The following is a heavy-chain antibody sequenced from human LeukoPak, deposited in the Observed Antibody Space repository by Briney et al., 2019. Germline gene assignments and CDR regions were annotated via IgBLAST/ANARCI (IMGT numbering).Heavy chain of an antibody. CDR2: ISGSGDST. J-gene: IGHJ5*02. CDR3: AKDTMTTSGWFDP. Sequence: GGSLRLSCAASGFTFSNYAMRWVRQAPGKGLEWVSGISGSGDSTYYADSVKGRFTISRDNSKNTLYLQMNSLRAEDTAVYYCAKDTMTTSGWFDPWGQGTLVTVSS. D-gene: IGHD4-17*01. V-gene: IGHV3-23*01. CDR1: GFTFSNYA.